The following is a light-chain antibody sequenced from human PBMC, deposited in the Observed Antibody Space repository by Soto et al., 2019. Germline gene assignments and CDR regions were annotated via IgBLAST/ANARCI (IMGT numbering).Light chain of an antibody. J-gene: IGKJ5*01. CDR3: QQYNNWPIT. Sequence: EIQMTQSPSSLSASVGDRVTITCRASESINRYLNWYQQIPGKAPKLLIYAASSLQSGAPSRFSGSGSGTDFTLTISSLQPEDFAVYYCQQYNNWPITFGQGTRLEIK. V-gene: IGKV1-39*01. CDR2: AAS. CDR1: ESINRY.